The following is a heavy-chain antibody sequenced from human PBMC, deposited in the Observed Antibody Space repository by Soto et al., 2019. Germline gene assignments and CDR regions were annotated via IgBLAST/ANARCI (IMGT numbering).Heavy chain of an antibody. CDR3: ARGRVVLRFLEWPTGYYGMDV. V-gene: IGHV4-34*01. CDR1: GGSFSGYY. Sequence: SETLSLTCAVYGGSFSGYYWSWIRQPPGKGLEWIGEINHSGSTNYNPSLKSRVTISVDTSKNQFSLKLSSVTAADTAVYYCARGRVVLRFLEWPTGYYGMDVWGQGTTVTVSS. CDR2: INHSGST. D-gene: IGHD3-3*01. J-gene: IGHJ6*02.